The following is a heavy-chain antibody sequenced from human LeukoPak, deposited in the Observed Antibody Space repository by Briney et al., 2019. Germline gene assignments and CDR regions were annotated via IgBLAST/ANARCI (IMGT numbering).Heavy chain of an antibody. CDR1: GYTFTGSY. D-gene: IGHD2-2*02. CDR3: ARMECSSTSCYNRYYYYGMDV. CDR2: INPNSGGT. V-gene: IGHV1-2*02. Sequence: ASVKVSCKASGYTFTGSYMHWVRQAPGQGLEWMGWINPNSGGTNYAQKFQGRVTMTRDTSISTAYMELSRLRSDDTAVYYCARMECSSTSCYNRYYYYGMDVWGQGTTVTVSS. J-gene: IGHJ6*02.